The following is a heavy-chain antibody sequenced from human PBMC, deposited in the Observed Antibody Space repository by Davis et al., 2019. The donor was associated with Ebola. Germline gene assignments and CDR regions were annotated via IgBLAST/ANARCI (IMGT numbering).Heavy chain of an antibody. Sequence: PGGSLRLSCAASGFTFSDYYMSWIRQPPGKGLEWIGEINHSGSTNYNPSLKSRVTISVDTSKNQFSLKLSSVTAADTAVYYCARETGTTANFDYWGQGTLVTVSS. D-gene: IGHD1-7*01. CDR3: ARETGTTANFDY. CDR2: INHSGST. V-gene: IGHV4-34*01. CDR1: GFTFSDYY. J-gene: IGHJ4*02.